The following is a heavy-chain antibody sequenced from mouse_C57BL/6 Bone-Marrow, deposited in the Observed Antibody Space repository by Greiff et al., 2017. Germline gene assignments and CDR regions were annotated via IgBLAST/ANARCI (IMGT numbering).Heavy chain of an antibody. V-gene: IGHV14-4*01. Sequence: EVQLQQSGAELVRPGASVKLSCTASGFNIKDDYMHWVKQRPEQGLEWIRWIDPENGDTEYASKFQGKATLTADTSSNTAYLQLSSLTSEDTAVYYCTPYYYGSSYGYWGQGTTLTVSA. CDR3: TPYYYGSSYGY. J-gene: IGHJ2*01. D-gene: IGHD1-1*01. CDR2: IDPENGDT. CDR1: GFNIKDDY.